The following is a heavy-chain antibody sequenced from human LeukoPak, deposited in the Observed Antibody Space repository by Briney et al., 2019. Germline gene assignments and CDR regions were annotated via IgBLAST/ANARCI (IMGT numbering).Heavy chain of an antibody. D-gene: IGHD6-13*01. Sequence: GRSLRLSCAASGFTFSSYAMHWVRQAPGKGLEWVAVISYDGSNKYYADSVKGRFTISRDNAKNSLYLQMNSLRAEDTAVYYCARDGIKYSSSSFDYWGQGTLVTVSS. V-gene: IGHV3-30-3*01. J-gene: IGHJ4*02. CDR1: GFTFSSYA. CDR3: ARDGIKYSSSSFDY. CDR2: ISYDGSNK.